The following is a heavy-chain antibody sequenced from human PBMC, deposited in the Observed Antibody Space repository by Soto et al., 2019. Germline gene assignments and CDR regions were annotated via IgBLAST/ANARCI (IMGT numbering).Heavy chain of an antibody. CDR2: ISGSGDKT. CDR3: AKSGQSSWANMDV. V-gene: IGHV3-23*01. CDR1: GFTFNSYS. J-gene: IGHJ6*02. Sequence: LRLSCAVSGFTFNSYSMNWVRQAPGKGLEWVSTISGSGDKTYYADSVKGRFTISRDNSKNTLSLQMNSLRAEDTAVYYCAKSGQSSWANMDVWGQGTTVTVSS. D-gene: IGHD2-2*01.